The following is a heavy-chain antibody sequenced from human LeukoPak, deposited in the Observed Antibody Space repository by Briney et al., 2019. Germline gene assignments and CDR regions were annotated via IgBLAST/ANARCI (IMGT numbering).Heavy chain of an antibody. D-gene: IGHD6-6*01. V-gene: IGHV4-4*07. J-gene: IGHJ6*03. CDR2: IYTSGST. CDR3: ARGARKLIAARSGDYYYMDV. CDR1: GGSISSYY. Sequence: PSETLSLTCTVSGGSISSYYWSWIRQPAGKGLEWIGRIYTSGSTNYNPSLKSRVTMSVDTSKNQFSLKLSPVTAADTAVYYCARGARKLIAARSGDYYYMDVWGKGTTVTVSS.